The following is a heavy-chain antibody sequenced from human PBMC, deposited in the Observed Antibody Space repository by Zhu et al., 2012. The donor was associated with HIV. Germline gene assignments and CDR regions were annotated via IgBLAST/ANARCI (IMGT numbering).Heavy chain of an antibody. CDR1: GGSISSYY. J-gene: IGHJ6*02. D-gene: IGHD6-19*01. CDR3: ARDRGIAVAGSYYYGMDS. CDR2: IYTSGST. Sequence: QVQLQESGPGLVKPSETLSLTCTVSGGSISSYYWSWIRQPPGKGLEWIGYIYTSGSTNYNPSLKSRVTISVDTSKNQFSLKLSSVTAADTAVYYCARDRGIAVAGSYYYGMDSGAKGP. V-gene: IGHV4-4*09.